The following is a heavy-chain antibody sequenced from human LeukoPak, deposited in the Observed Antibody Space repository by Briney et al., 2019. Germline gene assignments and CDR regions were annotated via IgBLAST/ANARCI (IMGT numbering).Heavy chain of an antibody. J-gene: IGHJ4*02. Sequence: GGSLRLSCAASGFSFRGYYMSWIRQVPGKGLEWVSYISSSNTYTKYADSVKGRFTISRDNAKNSLYLQMNSLRAEDTAVYYCASRNDYGSFEYWGQGTLVTVSS. CDR3: ASRNDYGSFEY. CDR1: GFSFRGYY. V-gene: IGHV3-11*03. D-gene: IGHD4-17*01. CDR2: ISSSNTYT.